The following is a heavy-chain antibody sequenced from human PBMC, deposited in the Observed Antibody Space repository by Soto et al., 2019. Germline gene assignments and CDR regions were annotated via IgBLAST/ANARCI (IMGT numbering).Heavy chain of an antibody. CDR3: ARGQVITFGGARSPSMDV. D-gene: IGHD3-16*01. J-gene: IGHJ6*02. V-gene: IGHV1-2*04. Sequence: ASVKVSCKASGYTFTGYYMHWVRQAPGQGLEWMGWINPNSGGTNYAQKFQGWVTMTRDTSISTAYMELSRLRSDDTAVYYCARGQVITFGGARSPSMDVWGQGTTVTVSS. CDR1: GYTFTGYY. CDR2: INPNSGGT.